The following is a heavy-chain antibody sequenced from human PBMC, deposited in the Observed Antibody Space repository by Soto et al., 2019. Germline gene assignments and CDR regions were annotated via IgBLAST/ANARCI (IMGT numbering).Heavy chain of an antibody. Sequence: QVQLVESGGGVVQPGRSLRLSCAASGFTFSSYGMHWVRQAPGKGLEWVAVIWYDGSNKYYDDSVKGRFTISRDNSKNTLYLQMISLRAEDTAVYHCARATYSSGPYHYGTDVWGQGTTVTVSS. V-gene: IGHV3-33*01. D-gene: IGHD6-25*01. J-gene: IGHJ6*02. CDR1: GFTFSSYG. CDR3: ARATYSSGPYHYGTDV. CDR2: IWYDGSNK.